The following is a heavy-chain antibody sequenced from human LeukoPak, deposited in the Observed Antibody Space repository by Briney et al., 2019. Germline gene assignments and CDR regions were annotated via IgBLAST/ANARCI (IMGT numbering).Heavy chain of an antibody. D-gene: IGHD3-22*01. CDR3: AQGPYYYDSSGYFRFDY. J-gene: IGHJ4*02. Sequence: GGSLRLSCAVSGFTFRSYAMNWVRQAPGKGLEWVAVISNDGSIEYYADSVKGRLTISRDNPKNTLYLQMNSLTAEDTAVYYCAQGPYYYDSSGYFRFDYWGQGTLVSVSS. V-gene: IGHV3-30*18. CDR2: ISNDGSIE. CDR1: GFTFRSYA.